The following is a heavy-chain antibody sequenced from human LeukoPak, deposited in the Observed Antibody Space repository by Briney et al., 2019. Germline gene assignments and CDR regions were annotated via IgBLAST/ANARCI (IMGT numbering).Heavy chain of an antibody. CDR3: RESGAFSPFGF. V-gene: IGHV4-4*02. Sequence: SETLSLTSAVSGGSIMTTNWWSWVPQPPNKGLEWIGEVHLVGTTNYTPSLESTVTMSIDTSKNHLSLELTTLTATDTAMYCTRESGAFSPFGFWGQGTLVTVSS. D-gene: IGHD1-26*01. J-gene: IGHJ4*02. CDR1: GGSIMTTNW. CDR2: VHLVGTT.